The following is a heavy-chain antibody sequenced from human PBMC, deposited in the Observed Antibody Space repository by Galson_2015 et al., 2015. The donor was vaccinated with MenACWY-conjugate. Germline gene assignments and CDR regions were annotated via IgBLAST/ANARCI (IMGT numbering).Heavy chain of an antibody. J-gene: IGHJ6*02. CDR3: AKDISSSWTTWESDV. CDR2: ISGSGNTI. V-gene: IGHV3-23*01. D-gene: IGHD6-13*01. CDR1: GFTFSSST. Sequence: SLRLSCAASGFTFSSSTMTWVRQAPGKGLECVSGISGSGNTIYYADSVKGRFTTSRDNSKNTLYLQMNSLRAEDTAVYYCAKDISSSWTTWESDVWGQGTTVTVSS.